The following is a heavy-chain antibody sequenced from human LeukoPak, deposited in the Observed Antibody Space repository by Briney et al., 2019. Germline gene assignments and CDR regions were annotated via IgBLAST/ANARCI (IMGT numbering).Heavy chain of an antibody. J-gene: IGHJ6*03. Sequence: GGSLRLSCAASGFTFSNAWMSWVRQAPGKGLEWASYISSSGSTIYYADSVKGRFTISRDNAKNSLYLQMNSLRAEDTAVYYCARVKGYSSSWYVVPYYYYYMDVWGKGTTVTVSS. D-gene: IGHD6-13*01. CDR3: ARVKGYSSSWYVVPYYYYYMDV. V-gene: IGHV3-11*04. CDR1: GFTFSNAW. CDR2: ISSSGSTI.